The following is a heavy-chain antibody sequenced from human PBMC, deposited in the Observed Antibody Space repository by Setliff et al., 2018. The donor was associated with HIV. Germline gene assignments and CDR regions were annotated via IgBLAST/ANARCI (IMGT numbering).Heavy chain of an antibody. CDR3: ARGRKKTLAVSGTRYFDF. J-gene: IGHJ4*02. Sequence: SETLSLTCAVYGGSFSGYYWSWIRQPPGKGLEWIGEIHHTGYINYHPSFKSRVTISLDTSMNQFSLKLTSVTAADMGVYYCARGRKKTLAVSGTRYFDFWGQGTLVTVSS. CDR2: IHHTGYI. CDR1: GGSFSGYY. D-gene: IGHD6-19*01. V-gene: IGHV4-34*01.